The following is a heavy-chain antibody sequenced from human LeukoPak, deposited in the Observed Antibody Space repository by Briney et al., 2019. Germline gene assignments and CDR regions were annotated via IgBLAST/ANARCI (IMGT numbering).Heavy chain of an antibody. CDR3: AKDFHSSGWYYFDS. CDR1: GFTFSSYG. V-gene: IGHV3-23*01. D-gene: IGHD6-19*01. J-gene: IGHJ4*02. CDR2: INAGGDNT. Sequence: GGSLRLSCAASGFTFSSYGMSWVRQAPGKGLEWVSTINAGGDNTYYADSVKGRFTVSRDNSKNTLYLQMNSLRAEDTAVYYCAKDFHSSGWYYFDSWGQGALVTVSS.